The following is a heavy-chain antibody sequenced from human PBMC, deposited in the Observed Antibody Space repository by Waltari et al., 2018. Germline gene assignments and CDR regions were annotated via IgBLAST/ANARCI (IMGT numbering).Heavy chain of an antibody. CDR1: GFTFSNPW. CDR2: HKSKTEGGTT. Sequence: EVQLLESGGGLVKPVDSLRLSCVASGFTFSNPWINWVRQAAGKGVGGGGRHKSKTEGGTTDYAATVKGRFAISRDDSKDTAYLQMNSLKTEDTAMYFCTTEGGRTWPMYWGQGTLVTGSS. V-gene: IGHV3-15*01. CDR3: TTEGGRTWPMY. J-gene: IGHJ4*02. D-gene: IGHD2-2*01.